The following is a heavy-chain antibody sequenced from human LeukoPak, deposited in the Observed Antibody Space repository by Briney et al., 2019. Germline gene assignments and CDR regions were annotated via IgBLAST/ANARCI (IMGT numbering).Heavy chain of an antibody. J-gene: IGHJ4*02. D-gene: IGHD3-22*01. CDR1: GFTFSSYG. V-gene: IGHV3-30*03. CDR2: ISYDGSNK. CDR3: ARGSYYDSSGYYPD. Sequence: PGGSLRLSCAASGFTFSSYGMHWVRQAPGKGLEWVAVISYDGSNKYYADSVKGRFTISRDNSKNTLYLQMNSLRAEDTAVYYCARGSYYDSSGYYPDWGQGTLVTVSS.